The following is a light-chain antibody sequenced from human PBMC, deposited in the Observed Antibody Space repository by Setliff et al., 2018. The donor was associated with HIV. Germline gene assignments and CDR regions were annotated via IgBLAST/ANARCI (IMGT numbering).Light chain of an antibody. CDR2: EVR. CDR1: SSDIGAYNY. CDR3: SSYTSSTTRV. J-gene: IGLJ1*01. Sequence: QSVLTQPASVSGSPGQSITISCTGSSSDIGAYNYVSWYQHHPGKAPKPMIYEVRNRPSGVSNRFSGSKSGNTASLTISGLQAEDEADYYCSSYTSSTTRVFGTGTKVTVL. V-gene: IGLV2-14*01.